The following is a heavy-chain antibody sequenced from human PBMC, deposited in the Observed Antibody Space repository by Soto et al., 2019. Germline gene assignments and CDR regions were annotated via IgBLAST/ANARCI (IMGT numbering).Heavy chain of an antibody. V-gene: IGHV3-23*01. Sequence: EVQLLESGGGLVQPGGSLRLSCAASGFTFSSYAMSWVRQAPGKGLEWVSIIGVGGGDRYYPESVKGRFTISRDNSRDTLYLKMNSLRDEDTAVYYCARVRFAELVWGQGTLVTVFS. CDR3: ARVRFAELV. CDR1: GFTFSSYA. D-gene: IGHD3-10*01. J-gene: IGHJ4*02. CDR2: IGVGGGDR.